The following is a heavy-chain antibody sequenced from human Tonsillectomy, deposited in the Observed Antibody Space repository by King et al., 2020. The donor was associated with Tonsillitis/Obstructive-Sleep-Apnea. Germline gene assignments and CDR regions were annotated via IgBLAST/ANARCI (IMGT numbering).Heavy chain of an antibody. J-gene: IGHJ4*02. CDR1: GGSFSGYY. CDR2: INHSGST. V-gene: IGHV4-34*01. Sequence: VQLPQWGAGLLKPSETLSLTCAVYGGSFSGYYWSWIRQPPGKGLEWIGEINHSGSTNYNPSLKSRVTISVDTSKNQFSLKLSSVNAADTAVYYCARGLGRGYCSSTSCPLGYWGQGTLVTVSS. D-gene: IGHD2-2*01. CDR3: ARGLGRGYCSSTSCPLGY.